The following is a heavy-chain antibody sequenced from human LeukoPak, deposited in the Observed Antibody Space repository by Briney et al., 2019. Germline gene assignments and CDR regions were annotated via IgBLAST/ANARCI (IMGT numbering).Heavy chain of an antibody. V-gene: IGHV3-7*01. CDR2: IKQDGSET. CDR1: GFTFSTYW. J-gene: IGHJ5*02. Sequence: GGSLRLSCAASGFTFSTYWMTWVRQSPGKGLEWVANIKQDGSETYHVDSVKGRFTISRDNAKDSLYLEMNSLRAEDTAVYYCARGGQAGTGDLWGQGTLVTVSS. D-gene: IGHD3-10*01. CDR3: ARGGQAGTGDL.